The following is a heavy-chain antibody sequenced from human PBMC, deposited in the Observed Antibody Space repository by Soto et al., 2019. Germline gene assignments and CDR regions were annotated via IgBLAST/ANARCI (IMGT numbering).Heavy chain of an antibody. CDR3: AKDVGSGHSSGWYLDY. CDR1: GFTFSNYA. CDR2: ISGSGGTT. D-gene: IGHD6-19*01. J-gene: IGHJ4*02. Sequence: GGSLRLSCAASGFTFSNYAMSWVRQAPGKGLEWVSGISGSGGTTYYADSVKGRFTISRDNSKNTLYLQMNSLRAEDTAVYYCAKDVGSGHSSGWYLDYWGQAPLVTVSS. V-gene: IGHV3-23*01.